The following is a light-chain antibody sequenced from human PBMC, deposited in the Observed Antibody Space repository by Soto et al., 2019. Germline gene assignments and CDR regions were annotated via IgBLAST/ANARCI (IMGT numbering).Light chain of an antibody. V-gene: IGKV3-15*01. CDR2: DAS. CDR1: LSVSRN. J-gene: IGKJ1*01. CDR3: QQYNAWPRT. Sequence: EIVVTQSPATLSVSTGERASLSCRASLSVSRNLAWYQQKPGQAPRLLIFDASTRATGIPARFSGSGSGTEFTLTITSLQSEDFAVYYCQQYNAWPRTFGQGTKVDIK.